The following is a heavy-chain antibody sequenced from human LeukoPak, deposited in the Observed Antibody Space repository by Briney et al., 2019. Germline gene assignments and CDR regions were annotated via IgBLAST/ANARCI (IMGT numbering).Heavy chain of an antibody. D-gene: IGHD1-26*01. J-gene: IGHJ4*02. Sequence: PGGSLRLSCAASGFTFSSYSMNWVRQAPGKGLEWVSSISSSSSYIYYADSVKGRFTISRDNAKNSLYLQMNSLRAEDTAVYYCARDRGSYYWLNYWGQGTLVTVSS. CDR2: ISSSSSYI. CDR3: ARDRGSYYWLNY. V-gene: IGHV3-21*01. CDR1: GFTFSSYS.